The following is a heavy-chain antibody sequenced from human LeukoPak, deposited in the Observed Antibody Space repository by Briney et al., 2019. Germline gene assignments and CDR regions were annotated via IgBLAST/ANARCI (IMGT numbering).Heavy chain of an antibody. CDR3: ARDNSGSYYGSDY. Sequence: GGSLRLSCAASGFTFSRHWMTWVRQAPGKGLEWVANIKHDGSEKNYVDSVMGRFTISRDNAKNSLYLQMNSLRAEDTAVYYCARDNSGSYYGSDYWGQGTLVTVSS. CDR2: IKHDGSEK. D-gene: IGHD1-26*01. CDR1: GFTFSRHW. J-gene: IGHJ4*02. V-gene: IGHV3-7*01.